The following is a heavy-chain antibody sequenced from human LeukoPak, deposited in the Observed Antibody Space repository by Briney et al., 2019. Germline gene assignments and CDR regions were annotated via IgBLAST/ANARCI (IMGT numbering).Heavy chain of an antibody. J-gene: IGHJ6*03. D-gene: IGHD1-26*01. CDR1: GGSFSNYY. V-gene: IGHV4-34*01. CDR3: ARGVGWPHTMTYYYYYMDV. CDR2: INHSGST. Sequence: PSETLSLTCAVYGGSFSNYYYSWIRQPPGKGLEWIGEINHSGSTNYNPSLKSRVTMSVDTSKNQFSLNLSFVTAADAAVYYCARGVGWPHTMTYYYYYMDVWGKGTPVTVSS.